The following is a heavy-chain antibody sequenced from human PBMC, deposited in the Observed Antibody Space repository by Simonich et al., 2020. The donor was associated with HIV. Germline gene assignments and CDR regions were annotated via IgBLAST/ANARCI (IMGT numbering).Heavy chain of an antibody. Sequence: EVQLVESGGGLVKPGGSLRLSCAASGFTFSSYSMNWVRQAPGKGLEWVSSISSSSSYIYYADSVKGRFTISRDNANNSLYLQMNSLRAEDTAVYYCARDGRKGSSTSCSDYWGQGTLVTVSS. D-gene: IGHD2-2*01. J-gene: IGHJ4*02. V-gene: IGHV3-21*01. CDR3: ARDGRKGSSTSCSDY. CDR2: ISSSSSYI. CDR1: GFTFSSYS.